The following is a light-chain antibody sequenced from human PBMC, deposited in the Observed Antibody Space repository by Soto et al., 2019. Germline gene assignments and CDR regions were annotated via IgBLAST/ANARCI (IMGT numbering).Light chain of an antibody. CDR2: YND. CDR1: SSNIGNNA. CDR3: ASWDDSLNGWV. V-gene: IGLV1-36*01. Sequence: QSVLTQPPSVSEAPRQRVTISCSGSSSNIGNNAVNWYQQLPGKAPKLLIYYNDLLPSGVSDRFSASKSGTSASLAISGLQSEDEADYYCASWDDSLNGWVFGGGTKLTGL. J-gene: IGLJ3*02.